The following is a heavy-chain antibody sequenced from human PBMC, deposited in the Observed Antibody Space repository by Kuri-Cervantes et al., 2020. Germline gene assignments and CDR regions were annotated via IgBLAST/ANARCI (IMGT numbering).Heavy chain of an antibody. Sequence: GGSLRLSCAASGFSFSNYWIHWVRQAPGKGLEWLSGITPSGRTGYADSAKGRFTISRDNSKNTLYLQMNSLRAEDTAVYYCAKDLGYYDSSGPGSDIWGQGTMVTVSS. J-gene: IGHJ3*02. CDR2: ITPSGRT. V-gene: IGHV3-66*03. D-gene: IGHD3-22*01. CDR3: AKDLGYYDSSGPGSDI. CDR1: GFSFSNYW.